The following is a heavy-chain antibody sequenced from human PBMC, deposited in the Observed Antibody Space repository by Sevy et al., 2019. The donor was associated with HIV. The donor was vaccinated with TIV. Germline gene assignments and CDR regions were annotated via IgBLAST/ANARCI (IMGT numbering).Heavy chain of an antibody. D-gene: IGHD2-15*01. Sequence: ASVKVSCRASGYTYTSNGIAWVRLAPGQGLEWMGWINTNNGNANYAQKYQGRVTMTTDTSTSTGYMELRSLRSDDTAMYYCARDRRYCSGGSCYIQQWGQCTLVTVSS. J-gene: IGHJ1*01. CDR1: GYTYTSNG. V-gene: IGHV1-18*01. CDR3: ARDRRYCSGGSCYIQQ. CDR2: INTNNGNA.